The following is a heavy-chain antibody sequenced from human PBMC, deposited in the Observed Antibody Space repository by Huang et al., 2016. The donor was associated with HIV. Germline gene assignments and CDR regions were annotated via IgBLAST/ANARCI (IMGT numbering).Heavy chain of an antibody. D-gene: IGHD5-12*01. Sequence: QVQLVESGGGVVQPGGSLRLSCGASGFIFDNFGMHWVRQAPGKGLEWVAFIRSDGMNEDNGESVKGRFSISRDNFENMVYLQMNSLGDGDTAIYYCARAVDGFNSKGFYMDVWGKGTAVIVSS. CDR3: ARAVDGFNSKGFYMDV. CDR2: IRSDGMNE. V-gene: IGHV3-30*02. J-gene: IGHJ6*03. CDR1: GFIFDNFG.